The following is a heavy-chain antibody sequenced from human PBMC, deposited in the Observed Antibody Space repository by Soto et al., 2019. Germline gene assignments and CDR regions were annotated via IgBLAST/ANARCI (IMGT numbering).Heavy chain of an antibody. V-gene: IGHV1-69*13. J-gene: IGHJ4*02. CDR2: IIPIFGTA. Sequence: SVKVSCKASGGTFSSHAISWVRQAPGQGLEWMGGIIPIFGTANYAQKFQGRVTITADESTSTAYMELRSLKSEDTAVYYCAGMFSGDYTFFFAYWGQGTLVTVSS. CDR1: GGTFSSHA. D-gene: IGHD4-17*01. CDR3: AGMFSGDYTFFFAY.